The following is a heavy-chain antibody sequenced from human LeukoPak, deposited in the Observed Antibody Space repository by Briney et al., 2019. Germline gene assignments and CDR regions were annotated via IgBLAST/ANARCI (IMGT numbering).Heavy chain of an antibody. J-gene: IGHJ6*03. CDR2: IKQDGSEK. CDR1: GFTFSDLW. Sequence: GGSLRLSCAASGFTFSDLWMSWVRQAPGKGLEWVANIKQDGSEKYYVDSVKGRFTISRDNAKNSVSLEMSSLRAEDTAVYYCAKAPQYCSGGSCYPGDYYYYMDVWGKGTTVTISS. V-gene: IGHV3-7*03. D-gene: IGHD2-15*01. CDR3: AKAPQYCSGGSCYPGDYYYYMDV.